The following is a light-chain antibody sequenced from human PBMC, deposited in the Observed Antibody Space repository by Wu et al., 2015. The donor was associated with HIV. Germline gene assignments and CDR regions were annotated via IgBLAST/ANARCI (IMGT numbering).Light chain of an antibody. Sequence: EIVLTQSPVTLSVSPGDRATLSCRTSQSVNSNLAWYQQRPGQAPRLLIYDASTRATGIPARFSGSGSGTEFTLTISSMQSEDFAVYHCQQYNDWPPLTFGGGTKVELK. CDR1: QSVNSN. V-gene: IGKV3-15*01. J-gene: IGKJ4*01. CDR2: DAS. CDR3: QQYNDWPPLT.